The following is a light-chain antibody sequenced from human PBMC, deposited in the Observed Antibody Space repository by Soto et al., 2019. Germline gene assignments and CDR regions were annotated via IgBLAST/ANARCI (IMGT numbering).Light chain of an antibody. V-gene: IGKV3-20*01. CDR1: QSVTSY. CDR3: QRYDSLWT. J-gene: IGKJ1*01. Sequence: EIVLTQSPATLSLSPGERATLSCRASQSVTSYLAWYQQRPGQAPRLLIYDASRRATGIPDRFSGSGSGTDFALTITRLEAEDFAVYYCQRYDSLWTFGQGTKVDIK. CDR2: DAS.